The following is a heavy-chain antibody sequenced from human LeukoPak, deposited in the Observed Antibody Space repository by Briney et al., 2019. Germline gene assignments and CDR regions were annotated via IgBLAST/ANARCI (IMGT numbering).Heavy chain of an antibody. Sequence: ASVKVSGKASGYTFTGYYMHWVRQAPGQGLEWMGWINPNSGGTNYAQKFQGRVTMTRDTSISTAYMELSRLRSDDTAVYYCARTIRTYSSSRSLDYWGQGTLVTVSS. CDR3: ARTIRTYSSSRSLDY. CDR1: GYTFTGYY. V-gene: IGHV1-2*02. J-gene: IGHJ4*02. D-gene: IGHD6-13*01. CDR2: INPNSGGT.